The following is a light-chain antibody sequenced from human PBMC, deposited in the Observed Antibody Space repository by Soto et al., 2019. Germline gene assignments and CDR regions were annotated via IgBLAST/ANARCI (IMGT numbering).Light chain of an antibody. CDR1: QNINSW. J-gene: IGKJ4*01. CDR3: QQADSFPLT. Sequence: DIHMTQSPSTLSASVGDRVTITCRASQNINSWLAWYQQKPGKAPKLLIYEASSLEKGVPARFGGSGSGTDFTLTINSLQPEDFATYYCQQADSFPLTFGGGTKVDIK. CDR2: EAS. V-gene: IGKV1-5*03.